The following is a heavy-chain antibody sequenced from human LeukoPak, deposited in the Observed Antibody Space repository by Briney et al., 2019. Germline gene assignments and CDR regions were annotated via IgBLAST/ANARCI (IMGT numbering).Heavy chain of an antibody. CDR2: ISSSGSYI. CDR1: AFTFSSYS. D-gene: IGHD3-22*01. V-gene: IGHV3-21*01. CDR3: ARGPVVVIPFDY. Sequence: GGSLRLSCAASAFTFSSYSMNWVRQAPGKGLEWVSSISSSGSYIYYADSVKGRFTISRDNAKNSLYLQMNSLRAEDTAVYYCARGPVVVIPFDYWGQGTLVTVSS. J-gene: IGHJ4*02.